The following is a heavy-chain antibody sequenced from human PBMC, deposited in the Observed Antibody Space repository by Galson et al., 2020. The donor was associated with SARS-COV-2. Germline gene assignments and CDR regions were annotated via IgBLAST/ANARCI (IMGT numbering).Heavy chain of an antibody. CDR3: ARLMTLRSSDYRSPD. CDR1: GDSISSYY. CDR2: IYTSGST. V-gene: IGHV4-4*07. J-gene: IGHJ4*02. D-gene: IGHD3-22*01. Sequence: SETLSLTCTVSGDSISSYYWSWLRQPAGKGLEWIGHIYTSGSTNYNPSLRSRVTMSVDTSKNQFSLKVSSVTAADTAVYYCARLMTLRSSDYRSPDWGQGTLVTVSS.